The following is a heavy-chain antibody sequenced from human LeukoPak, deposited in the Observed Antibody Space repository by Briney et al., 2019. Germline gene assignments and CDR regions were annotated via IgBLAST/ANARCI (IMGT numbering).Heavy chain of an antibody. Sequence: PGGSLRLSCAASGFTVSSNYMSWVRQAPGKGLEWVSVIYSGGSTYYADSVKGRFTISRDNSKNTLYLQMNSLRAEDTAVYYCARDWGSWGFGELKYYGMDVWGQGTTVTVSS. J-gene: IGHJ6*02. CDR2: IYSGGST. D-gene: IGHD3-10*01. V-gene: IGHV3-66*01. CDR1: GFTVSSNY. CDR3: ARDWGSWGFGELKYYGMDV.